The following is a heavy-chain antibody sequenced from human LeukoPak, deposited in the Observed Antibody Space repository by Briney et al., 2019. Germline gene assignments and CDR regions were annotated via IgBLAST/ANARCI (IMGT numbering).Heavy chain of an antibody. D-gene: IGHD5-18*01. CDR1: GGSISSGDHY. Sequence: PSETRTLTCTVSGGSISSGDHYWSWIRQPPGKGLEWIGYIYYSGSTYYNPSLTSRVTISVDTSKNQFSLKLSSVTAADTAVYYCARGRDPEGTAMVTDGASDIWGQGTMVTVSS. V-gene: IGHV4-30-4*08. CDR3: ARGRDPEGTAMVTDGASDI. CDR2: IYYSGST. J-gene: IGHJ3*02.